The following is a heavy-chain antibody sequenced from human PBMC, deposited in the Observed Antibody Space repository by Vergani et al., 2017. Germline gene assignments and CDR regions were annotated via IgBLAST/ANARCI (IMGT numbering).Heavy chain of an antibody. Sequence: QVQLQESGPGLVKPSQTLSLTCTVSGGSISSGSYYWSWIRQPAGKGVEWSGRIYYSGSTYNNPSLKSRVTISVDTTKNQFSLKLSSVTAADTTVYYCAGQYYDLWTGYYKEGYYFDYWGQGTLVTVSS. CDR2: IYYSGST. CDR3: AGQYYDLWTGYYKEGYYFDY. D-gene: IGHD3-9*01. V-gene: IGHV4-61*02. J-gene: IGHJ4*02. CDR1: GGSISSGSYY.